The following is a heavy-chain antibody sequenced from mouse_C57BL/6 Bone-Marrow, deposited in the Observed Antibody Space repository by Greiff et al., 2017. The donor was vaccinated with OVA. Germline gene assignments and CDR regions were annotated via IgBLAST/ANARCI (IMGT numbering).Heavy chain of an antibody. CDR1: GFSLTSYG. J-gene: IGHJ3*01. CDR3: ARYDYLAY. V-gene: IGHV2-2*01. CDR2: IWSGGST. D-gene: IGHD2-4*01. Sequence: VQLKQSGPGLVQPSQSLSITCTVSGFSLTSYGVHWVRQSPGKGLEWLGVIWSGGSTDYNAAFISRLSISKDNSKSQVFFKMNSLQADDTAIYYCARYDYLAYWGQGTLVTVSA.